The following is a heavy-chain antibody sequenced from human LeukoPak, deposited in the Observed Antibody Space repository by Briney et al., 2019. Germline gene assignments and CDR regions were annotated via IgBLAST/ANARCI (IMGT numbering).Heavy chain of an antibody. D-gene: IGHD1/OR15-1a*01. CDR1: GFTFADYG. V-gene: IGHV3-20*04. CDR3: ARDLSSNWNNLAY. Sequence: GGSLRLSCEDSGFTFADYGLSWVRQAPRKGLEGVAGINWSGDNTFYADSVKGRFTISRDNTKKTLYLQMNNLRGEDTATYYCARDLSSNWNNLAYWGQGTLVTVSS. CDR2: INWSGDNT. J-gene: IGHJ4*02.